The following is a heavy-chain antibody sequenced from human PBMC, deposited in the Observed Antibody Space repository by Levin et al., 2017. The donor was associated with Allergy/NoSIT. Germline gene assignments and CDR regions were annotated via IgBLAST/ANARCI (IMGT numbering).Heavy chain of an antibody. D-gene: IGHD3-10*01. V-gene: IGHV4-61*01. CDR2: IHYSGST. Sequence: SETLSLTCTVSGGSVSSGSYHWSWIRQTPGKGLEWIGCIHYSGSTKYNPSLKSRVAISLDMSKNQLSLRLNSVTAADTAVYFCAIDRVVPGGSDYYYYGMDVWGQGTTVTVSS. CDR3: AIDRVVPGGSDYYYYGMDV. J-gene: IGHJ6*02. CDR1: GGSVSSGSYH.